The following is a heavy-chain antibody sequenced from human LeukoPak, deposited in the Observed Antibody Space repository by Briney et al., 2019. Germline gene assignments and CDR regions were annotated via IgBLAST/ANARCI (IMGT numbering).Heavy chain of an antibody. CDR3: ARAETPYYYDSSGYFEN. J-gene: IGHJ4*02. Sequence: GGFLRLSCAASGFTFSSYSMNWVRQAPGKGLEWVSSISSSSSYIYYADSVKGRFTISRDNAKNSLYLQMNSLRAEDTAVYYCARAETPYYYDSSGYFENWGQGTLVTVSS. V-gene: IGHV3-21*01. CDR1: GFTFSSYS. CDR2: ISSSSSYI. D-gene: IGHD3-22*01.